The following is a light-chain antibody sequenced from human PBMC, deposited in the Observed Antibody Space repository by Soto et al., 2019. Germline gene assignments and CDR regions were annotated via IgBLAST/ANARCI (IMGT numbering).Light chain of an antibody. CDR2: EVS. Sequence: QSVLTQPASVSGSPGQSITVSCTGTSSDIGAYDYVSWYQQHPGKAPKVIISEVSKRPSGVSHRFSGSTSANTASLTISGRQAEDEAAYYCSSYTSSSTVGVFGTGTKLTVL. CDR3: SSYTSSSTVGV. V-gene: IGLV2-14*01. CDR1: SSDIGAYDY. J-gene: IGLJ1*01.